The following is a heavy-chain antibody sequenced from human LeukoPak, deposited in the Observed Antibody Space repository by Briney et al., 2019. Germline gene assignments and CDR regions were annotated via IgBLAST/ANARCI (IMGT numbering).Heavy chain of an antibody. CDR1: GGSISSYY. CDR3: ARLSVVPAAIGWFDP. CDR2: IRYSGST. V-gene: IGHV4-59*08. D-gene: IGHD2-2*01. J-gene: IGHJ5*02. Sequence: SETLSLTCTVSGGSISSYYWSWIRQPPGKGLEWIGYIRYSGSTNYNPSLKSRVTISVDTSKNQFSLKLSSVTAADTAVYYCARLSVVPAAIGWFDPWGQGTLVTVSS.